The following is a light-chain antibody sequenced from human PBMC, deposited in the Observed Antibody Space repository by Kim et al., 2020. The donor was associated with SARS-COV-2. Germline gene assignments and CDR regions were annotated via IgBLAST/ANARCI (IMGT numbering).Light chain of an antibody. V-gene: IGKV1-39*01. CDR1: QNIYNY. CDR3: QQSFSTPPWT. J-gene: IGKJ1*01. CDR2: TTS. Sequence: SVGDRVTINCRSNQNIYNYLNWYQHKPGKAPKLLIHTTSSLQSGVPSMFSGSGSETAFTLTISSLQPDDFATYYCQQSFSTPPWTFGQGTKVDIK.